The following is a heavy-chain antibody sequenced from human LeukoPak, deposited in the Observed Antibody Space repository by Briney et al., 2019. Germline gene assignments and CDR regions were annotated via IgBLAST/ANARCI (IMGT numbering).Heavy chain of an antibody. CDR2: ISHDGSDK. D-gene: IGHD5-24*01. J-gene: IGHJ5*02. Sequence: GGSLRLSCAASGFTFSNYAMHWVRQASGKGLEWVAVISHDGSDKYYADSVKGRFSISRDNSKNKVYLQMNSLKTEDKALFFFASTKGAYEMATRFDPWGQGTLVIVSS. V-gene: IGHV3-30*04. CDR1: GFTFSNYA. CDR3: ASTKGAYEMATRFDP.